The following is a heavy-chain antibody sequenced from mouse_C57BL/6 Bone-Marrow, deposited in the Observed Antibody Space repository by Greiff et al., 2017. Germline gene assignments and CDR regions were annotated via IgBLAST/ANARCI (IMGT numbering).Heavy chain of an antibody. CDR1: GFSLTSYG. V-gene: IGHV2-2*01. Sequence: VKVVESGPGLVQPSQSLSITCTVSGFSLTSYGVHWVRQSPGKGLEWLGVIWSGGSTDYNAAFISRLSISKDNSKSQVFFKMNSLQADDTAIYYCARNLIYYYGSSYFYWYFDVWGTGTTVTVSS. CDR2: IWSGGST. CDR3: ARNLIYYYGSSYFYWYFDV. J-gene: IGHJ1*03. D-gene: IGHD1-1*01.